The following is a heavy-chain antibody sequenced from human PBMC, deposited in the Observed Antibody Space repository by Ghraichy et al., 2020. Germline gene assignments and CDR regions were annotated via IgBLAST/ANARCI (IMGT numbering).Heavy chain of an antibody. Sequence: GGSLRLSCAASDFTFRSYDMHWVRQAPGKGLEWVAATSYDGGSEYYADSVQGRFTMSRDNSKNTLYLQMNSLRAEDTALYYCARDRIGVVPYAWFFDLWGRGTLVTVSS. D-gene: IGHD3-16*01. CDR2: TSYDGGSE. J-gene: IGHJ2*01. CDR3: ARDRIGVVPYAWFFDL. CDR1: DFTFRSYD. V-gene: IGHV3-30-3*01.